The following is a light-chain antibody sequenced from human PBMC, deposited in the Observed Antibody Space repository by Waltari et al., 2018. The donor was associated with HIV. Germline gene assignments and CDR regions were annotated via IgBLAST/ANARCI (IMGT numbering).Light chain of an antibody. CDR1: NSNIGSYT. CDR3: ATWDASLSGPV. V-gene: IGLV1-44*01. CDR2: AKH. J-gene: IGLJ2*01. Sequence: QSELTQPPSASGTPGQRVTISCSGSNSNIGSYTLNWYQQLPRTAPKPLIYAKHHRPSGFPDRFSGSRSDTSASLAIGGLQSEDEADYYCATWDASLSGPVFGGGTKLTVL.